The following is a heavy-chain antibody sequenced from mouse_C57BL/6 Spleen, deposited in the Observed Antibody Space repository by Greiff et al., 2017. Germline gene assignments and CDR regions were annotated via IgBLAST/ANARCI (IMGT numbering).Heavy chain of an antibody. Sequence: QVQLKESGPELVKPGASVKISCKASGYAFSSSWMNWVKQRPGQGLEWIGRIYPGDGGTNYNGKFKGKATLTAAKSSSTAYMQLSSLTSEDSAVYFCESSSDYDVGRDYWGQGTSVTVSS. D-gene: IGHD2-4*01. CDR3: ESSSDYDVGRDY. V-gene: IGHV1-82*01. CDR2: IYPGDGGT. J-gene: IGHJ4*01. CDR1: GYAFSSSW.